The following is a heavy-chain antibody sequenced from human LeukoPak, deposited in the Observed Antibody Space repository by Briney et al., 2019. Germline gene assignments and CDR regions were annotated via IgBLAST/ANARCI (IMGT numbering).Heavy chain of an antibody. Sequence: SETLSLTCAVYGGSFSGYYWSWIRQPPGKGLEWIGEINHSGSTNYNPSLKSRVTISVDTSKNQFSLKLSSVTAADTAVYYCARGAGSSGWYFGAFDIWGQGTMVTVSS. D-gene: IGHD6-19*01. CDR3: ARGAGSSGWYFGAFDI. CDR1: GGSFSGYY. J-gene: IGHJ3*02. V-gene: IGHV4-34*01. CDR2: INHSGST.